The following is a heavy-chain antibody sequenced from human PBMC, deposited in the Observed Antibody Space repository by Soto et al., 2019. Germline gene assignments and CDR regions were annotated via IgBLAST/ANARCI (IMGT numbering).Heavy chain of an antibody. J-gene: IGHJ1*01. CDR1: GFTVSSNY. D-gene: IGHD6-19*01. CDR2: IYSGGST. CDR3: ARDRIVVAGNPAYFQH. V-gene: IGHV3-66*01. Sequence: EVQLVESGGGLVQPGGSLRLSCAASGFTVSSNYMSWVRQAPGKGLEWVSVIYSGGSTYYADSVKGRFTISRDNSKNTLYLQMNSLRAEDTAVYYCARDRIVVAGNPAYFQHWGQGTLVTVSS.